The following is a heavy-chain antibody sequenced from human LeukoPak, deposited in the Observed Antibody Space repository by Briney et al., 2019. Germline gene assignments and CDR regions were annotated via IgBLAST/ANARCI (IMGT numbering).Heavy chain of an antibody. CDR1: GGSISSYY. CDR3: ARDGPYGDYVDAFDI. CDR2: IYYSGST. D-gene: IGHD4-17*01. V-gene: IGHV4-59*01. J-gene: IGHJ3*02. Sequence: SETLSLTCTVSGGSISSYYWSWIRQPPGKGLEWIGYIYYSGSTNYNPSLKSRVTISVDTSKNQFSLKLSSVTAADTAVYYCARDGPYGDYVDAFDIWGQGTMVTVS.